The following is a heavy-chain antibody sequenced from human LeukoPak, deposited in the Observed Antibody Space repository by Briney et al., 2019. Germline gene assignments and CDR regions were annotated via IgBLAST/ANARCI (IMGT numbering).Heavy chain of an antibody. D-gene: IGHD1-1*01. J-gene: IGHJ4*02. CDR2: TRFDGSIK. V-gene: IGHV3-33*01. CDR1: GFIFSDYG. CDR3: ARWGGTRQYYFDY. Sequence: GGSLRLSCAVSGFIFSDYGFHWVRQAPGQGLEWVAVTRFDGSIKQYADSVKGRFTISRDGSKNTLYLQMNFLKSEDTAVYYCARWGGTRQYYFDYWGQGTLVTVSS.